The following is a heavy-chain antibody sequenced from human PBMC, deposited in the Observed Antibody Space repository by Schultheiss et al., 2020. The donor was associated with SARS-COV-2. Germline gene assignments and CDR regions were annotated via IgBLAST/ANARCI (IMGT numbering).Heavy chain of an antibody. J-gene: IGHJ4*02. CDR3: ASGWSGYRWRVY. Sequence: SETLSLTCTVSGSSISSGGYSWSWIRQPPGKGLEWIGYIYYSGSTYYNPSLKSRVTISVDTSKNQFSLKLSSVTAADTAVYYCASGWSGYRWRVYWGQGTLVTVSS. D-gene: IGHD3-3*01. V-gene: IGHV4-30-2*01. CDR1: GSSISSGGYS. CDR2: IYYSGST.